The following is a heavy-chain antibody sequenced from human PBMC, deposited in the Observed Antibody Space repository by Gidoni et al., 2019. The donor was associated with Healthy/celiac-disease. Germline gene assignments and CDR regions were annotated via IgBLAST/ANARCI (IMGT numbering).Heavy chain of an antibody. Sequence: EVQLVESGGGLVKPGGFLRLSCSASGFTFSSYSMNWVRQAPGKGLEWVSSISSSSSYIYYADSVKGRFTISRDNAKNSLYLQMNSLRAEDTAVYYCARESDRYCGGDCSYYGMDVWGQGTTVTVSS. CDR3: ARESDRYCGGDCSYYGMDV. J-gene: IGHJ6*02. CDR2: ISSSSSYI. V-gene: IGHV3-21*01. D-gene: IGHD2-21*02. CDR1: GFTFSSYS.